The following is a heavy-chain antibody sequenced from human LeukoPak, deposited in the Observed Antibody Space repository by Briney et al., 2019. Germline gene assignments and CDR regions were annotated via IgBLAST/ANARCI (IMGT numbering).Heavy chain of an antibody. CDR1: GYTFTTYG. D-gene: IGHD3-22*01. CDR2: VSAYSGDT. CDR3: ARVWYDSGNHLYFYYGLDV. J-gene: IGHJ6*02. Sequence: ASVKVSCKASGYTFTTYGITWVRQAPGQGLEWMGWVSAYSGDTDYAQSLQGRVTMTTDTSTSTAYMGLTTLRSDGTAVYYCARVWYDSGNHLYFYYGLDVWGQGTTVTVSS. V-gene: IGHV1-18*01.